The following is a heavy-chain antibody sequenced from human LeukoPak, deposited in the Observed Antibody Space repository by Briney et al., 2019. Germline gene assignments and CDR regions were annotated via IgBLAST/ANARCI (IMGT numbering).Heavy chain of an antibody. CDR1: GFTFNSYT. Sequence: GGSLRLSCTASGFTFNSYTISWVREAPGKGLEWVSSISGSGNYIYHAASVKGRFTISRDDAQNSVYLQMNSLKDEDTAVYYCARSRPSSTFDKNLIYWGQGTLVVVSS. D-gene: IGHD3-9*01. CDR2: ISGSGNYI. J-gene: IGHJ4*02. CDR3: ARSRPSSTFDKNLIY. V-gene: IGHV3-21*01.